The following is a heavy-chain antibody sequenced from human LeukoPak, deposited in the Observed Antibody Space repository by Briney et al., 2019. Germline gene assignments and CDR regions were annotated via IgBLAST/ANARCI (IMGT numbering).Heavy chain of an antibody. Sequence: PGGSLRLSCAASGFAFNNDAMMWVRQAPGKGLEWVSTIVGDSTIEYYADSVRGRFSISSDNSKTMLFLHMNSLRAEDTAIYYCARQPYFYYYLDVWGKGTTVTVSS. V-gene: IGHV3-23*01. CDR3: ARQPYFYYYLDV. CDR1: GFAFNNDA. CDR2: IVGDSTIE. D-gene: IGHD5-18*01. J-gene: IGHJ6*03.